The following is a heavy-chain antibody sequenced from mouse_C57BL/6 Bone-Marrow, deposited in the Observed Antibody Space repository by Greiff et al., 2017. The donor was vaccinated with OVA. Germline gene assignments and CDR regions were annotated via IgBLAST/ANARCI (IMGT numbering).Heavy chain of an antibody. V-gene: IGHV1-52*01. J-gene: IGHJ1*03. CDR2: IDPSDSDT. CDR1: GYTFTSYW. Sequence: QVQLQQPGAELVRPGSSVKLSCKASGYTFTSYWMHWVKQRPIQGLEWIGNIDPSDSDTHYNQKFKDKATLTVDKSSSTAYMQLSSLTSEDSAVYYCARPIRYGSSDGWYFDVWGTGTTVTVSS. CDR3: ARPIRYGSSDGWYFDV. D-gene: IGHD1-1*01.